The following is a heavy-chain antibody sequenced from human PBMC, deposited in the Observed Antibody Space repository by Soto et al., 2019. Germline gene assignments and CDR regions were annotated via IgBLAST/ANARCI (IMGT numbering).Heavy chain of an antibody. CDR3: ARDCSSTSCPHFDY. CDR1: GGSFSGYY. J-gene: IGHJ4*02. D-gene: IGHD2-2*01. Sequence: PSETLSLTCAVYGGSFSGYYWSWIRQPPGKGLEWIGEINHSGSTNYNPSLKSRVTISVDTSKNQSSLKLSSVTAADTAVYYCARDCSSTSCPHFDYWGQGTLVTVS. V-gene: IGHV4-34*01. CDR2: INHSGST.